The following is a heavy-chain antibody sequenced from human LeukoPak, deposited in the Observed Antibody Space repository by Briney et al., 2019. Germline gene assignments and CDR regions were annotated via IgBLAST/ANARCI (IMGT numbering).Heavy chain of an antibody. CDR1: GFTVSSNY. V-gene: IGHV3-53*01. CDR2: IYSGGST. Sequence: GGSLRLSCAASGFTVSSNYMSWVRQAPGKGLEWVSVIYSGGSTYYADSVKGRFTIPRDNSKNTLYLQMNSLRAEDTAVYYCAKELRYQLLENWFDPWGQGTRVTVSS. CDR3: AKELRYQLLENWFDP. D-gene: IGHD2-2*01. J-gene: IGHJ5*02.